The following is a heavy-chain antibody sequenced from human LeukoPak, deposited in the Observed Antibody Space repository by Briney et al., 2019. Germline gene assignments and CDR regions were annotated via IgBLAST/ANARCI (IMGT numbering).Heavy chain of an antibody. V-gene: IGHV4-59*12. J-gene: IGHJ3*02. D-gene: IGHD1-26*01. CDR2: IYYSGST. Sequence: SETLSLTCTVSGGSISSYYWSWLRQPPGKGLEWIGYIYYSGSTNYNPSLKSRVTMSVDTSNNQFSLKVTPVTAADTAVYFCARGGNYWDAFDIWGQGTMVTVSS. CDR3: ARGGNYWDAFDI. CDR1: GGSISSYY.